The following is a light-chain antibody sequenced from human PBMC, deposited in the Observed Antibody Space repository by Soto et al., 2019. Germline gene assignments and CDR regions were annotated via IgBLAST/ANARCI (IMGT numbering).Light chain of an antibody. CDR1: QSVDTY. J-gene: IGKJ3*01. V-gene: IGKV3-11*01. Sequence: LTQSPAILSLSPGERATLSCTASQSVDTYIAWYQQRPGQPPRLLIHDTSHRASGVPARFRGSVSGTDFTLTIPSLEPEDFAVYFCQQRRNWVSFGPGT. CDR3: QQRRNWVS. CDR2: DTS.